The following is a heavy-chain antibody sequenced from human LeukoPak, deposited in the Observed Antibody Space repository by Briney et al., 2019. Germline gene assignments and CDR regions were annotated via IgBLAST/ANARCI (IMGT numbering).Heavy chain of an antibody. CDR2: IWYGGSNK. CDR1: GFTFSSYG. J-gene: IGHJ4*02. CDR3: ARDRYSGSYLDY. Sequence: GGSLRLSCAASGFTFSSYGMHWVRQAPGKGLEWVAVIWYGGSNKYYADSVKGRFTISRDNSKNTLYLQMNSLRAEDTAVYYCARDRYSGSYLDYWGQGTLVTVSS. D-gene: IGHD1-26*01. V-gene: IGHV3-33*01.